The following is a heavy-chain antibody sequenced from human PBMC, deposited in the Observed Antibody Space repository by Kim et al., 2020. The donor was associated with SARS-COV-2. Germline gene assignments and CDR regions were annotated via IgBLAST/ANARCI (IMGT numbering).Heavy chain of an antibody. CDR2: ISSSSSYK. CDR1: GFTFSKYY. CDR3: AGVRYNYF. Sequence: GGSLRLSCAASGFTFSKYYMSWVRQAPGKGLEWVSYISSSSSYKNYADSVRGLFAFSSDNAKNSLYLQMNIRRADATADYYCAGVRYNYFWGEG. J-gene: IGHJ4*02. V-gene: IGHV3-11*03. D-gene: IGHD3-16*02.